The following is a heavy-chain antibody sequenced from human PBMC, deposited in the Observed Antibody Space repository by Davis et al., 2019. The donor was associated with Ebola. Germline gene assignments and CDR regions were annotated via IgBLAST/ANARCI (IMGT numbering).Heavy chain of an antibody. D-gene: IGHD3-3*01. CDR2: IKQDGSEK. CDR1: GFTFSSYW. V-gene: IGHV3-7*03. Sequence: PGGSLRLSCAASGFTFSSYWMSWVRQAPGKGLEWVANIKQDGSEKYYVDSVKGRFTISRDNAKNSLYLQMNSLRAEDTAVYYCAREIYDFWIPEAGWFDPWGQGTLVTVSS. CDR3: AREIYDFWIPEAGWFDP. J-gene: IGHJ5*02.